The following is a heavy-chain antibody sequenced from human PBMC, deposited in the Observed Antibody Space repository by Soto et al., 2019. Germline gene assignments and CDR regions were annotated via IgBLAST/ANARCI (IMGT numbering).Heavy chain of an antibody. Sequence: GGSLRLSCAASGFTFSSYAMHWVRQAPGKGLEWVAVISYDGSNKYYADSVKGRFTISRDNSKNTLYLQMNSLRAEDTAVYYCAREVEQQPTNPDYYYYYGMDVWGQGTTVTVSS. CDR1: GFTFSSYA. J-gene: IGHJ6*02. D-gene: IGHD6-13*01. CDR2: ISYDGSNK. CDR3: AREVEQQPTNPDYYYYYGMDV. V-gene: IGHV3-30-3*01.